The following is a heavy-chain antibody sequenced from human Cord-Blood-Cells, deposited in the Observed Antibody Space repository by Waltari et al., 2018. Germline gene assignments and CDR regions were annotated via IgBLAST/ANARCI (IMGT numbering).Heavy chain of an antibody. Sequence: QVQLVQSGAEVKKPGASVKVSCKASGYTFTGYYMHWVRQAPGQGLEWMGWINPNSCGTNYAQKFQGRVTMTRDTSISTAYMELSRLRSDDTAVYYCARGIYNWNYVDYWGQGTLVTVSS. D-gene: IGHD1-20*01. CDR2: INPNSCGT. CDR3: ARGIYNWNYVDY. J-gene: IGHJ4*02. V-gene: IGHV1-2*02. CDR1: GYTFTGYY.